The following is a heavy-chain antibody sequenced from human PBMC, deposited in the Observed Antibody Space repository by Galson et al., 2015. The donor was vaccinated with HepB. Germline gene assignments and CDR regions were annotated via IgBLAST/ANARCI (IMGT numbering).Heavy chain of an antibody. CDR3: ARLFAAMLDY. J-gene: IGHJ4*02. CDR1: GFTVSSNY. CDR2: IHSGGNT. Sequence: SLRLSCATSGFTVSSNYMSWVRQAPGKGLEWVSVIHSGGNTYYADSVKGRFTISRDNSKNTLYLQMNSLRAEDTAVYFCARLFAAMLDYWGQGTLVTVSS. D-gene: IGHD5-18*01. V-gene: IGHV3-53*01.